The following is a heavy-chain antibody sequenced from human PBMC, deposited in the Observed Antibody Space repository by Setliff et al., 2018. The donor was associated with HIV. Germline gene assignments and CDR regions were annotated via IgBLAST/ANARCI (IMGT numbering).Heavy chain of an antibody. D-gene: IGHD3-10*01. V-gene: IGHV4-61*09. J-gene: IGHJ6*02. CDR1: GDSISFNNIY. Sequence: SETLSLTCTVSGDSISFNNIYWSWIRQPAGKGLEWIGYIYTSGSTNYNPSLKSRVTISVDTSKNQFSLKLSSVTAADTAVYYCARTFGDLKHYNYYYTIDVWGQGTTVTVSS. CDR2: IYTSGST. CDR3: ARTFGDLKHYNYYYTIDV.